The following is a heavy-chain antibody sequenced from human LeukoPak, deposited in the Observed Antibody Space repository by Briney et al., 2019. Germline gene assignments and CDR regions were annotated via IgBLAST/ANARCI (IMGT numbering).Heavy chain of an antibody. V-gene: IGHV4-39*01. Sequence: NPSETLSLTCTVSGVSTTNGIYYWAWIRQPPGKGLEWIVSVHNVGSTYYNLSLRSRVTMSIDTSKNQFSLRLNSVTAADTAVYYCARHAEYNSGWHFYLDHWGQGILVTVSS. CDR3: ARHAEYNSGWHFYLDH. J-gene: IGHJ4*02. CDR1: GVSTTNGIYY. D-gene: IGHD6-19*01. CDR2: VHNVGST.